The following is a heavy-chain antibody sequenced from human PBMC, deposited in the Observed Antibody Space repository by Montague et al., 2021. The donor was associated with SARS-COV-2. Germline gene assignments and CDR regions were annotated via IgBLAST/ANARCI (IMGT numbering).Heavy chain of an antibody. J-gene: IGHJ3*02. V-gene: IGHV4-59*01. D-gene: IGHD4-23*01. Sequence: YNPSLGSRVTISTDTSKNQLSLKVNSVTAADTAVYYCVRDLSYGGSRGAYDIWGQGKVVTGFS. CDR3: VRDLSYGGSRGAYDI.